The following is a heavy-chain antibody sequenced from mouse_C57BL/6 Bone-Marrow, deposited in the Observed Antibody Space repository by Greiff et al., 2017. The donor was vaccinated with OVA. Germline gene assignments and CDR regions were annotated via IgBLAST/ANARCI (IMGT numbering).Heavy chain of an antibody. CDR3: ARGLRVYYVDY. D-gene: IGHD1-1*01. Sequence: VQLQQSGPGLVKPSQSLSLTCTVTGYSITSGYDWHWIRHFPGNKLEWMGYISYSGSTNYNPSLKSRISITHDTSKNHFFLKLNSVTTEDTATYYCARGLRVYYVDYWGQGTTLTVSS. CDR2: ISYSGST. J-gene: IGHJ2*01. CDR1: GYSITSGYD. V-gene: IGHV3-1*01.